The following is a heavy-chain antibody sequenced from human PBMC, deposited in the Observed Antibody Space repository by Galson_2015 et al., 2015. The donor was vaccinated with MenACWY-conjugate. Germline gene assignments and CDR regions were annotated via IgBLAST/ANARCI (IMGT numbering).Heavy chain of an antibody. V-gene: IGHV3-7*03. CDR2: IKEDGSAK. Sequence: SLRLSCAASGFTFSRYWMSWVRQAPGKGLEWVANIKEDGSAKYYVDSVKGRFTISRDNAKTSLYLQMNSLRGEDTAVYFCARVVEAADSPNDYWGQGTLVTVSS. CDR1: GFTFSRYW. D-gene: IGHD6-13*01. J-gene: IGHJ4*02. CDR3: ARVVEAADSPNDY.